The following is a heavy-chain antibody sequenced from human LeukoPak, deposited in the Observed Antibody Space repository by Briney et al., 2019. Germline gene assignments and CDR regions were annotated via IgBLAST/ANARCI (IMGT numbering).Heavy chain of an antibody. CDR2: ISGSSGSI. CDR3: ARSPPPYDFWSGYSYYFDY. Sequence: GRSLRLSCAASGFTFSSYGIHWVRQAPGKGLEWVSYISGSSGSIYYADSVKGRFTISRDNAKNSLYLQMNSLRAEDTAVYYCARSPPPYDFWSGYSYYFDYWGQGTLVTVSS. D-gene: IGHD3-3*01. V-gene: IGHV3-48*01. J-gene: IGHJ4*02. CDR1: GFTFSSYG.